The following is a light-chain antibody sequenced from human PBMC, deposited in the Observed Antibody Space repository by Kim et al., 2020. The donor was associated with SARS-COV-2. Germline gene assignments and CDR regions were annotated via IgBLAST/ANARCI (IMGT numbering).Light chain of an antibody. CDR2: DVG. CDR1: SSDVGFYNY. V-gene: IGLV2-14*03. CDR3: RPFRNRKTPYV. Sequence: QSALTQPASVSGTPGQSITISCTGTSSDVGFYNYVSWYQHHAGKVPNLIIYDVGRRPSGTSSRFSVSKFGATASLTISGLQAEDEADYYCRPFRNRKTPYVFGAGTKFTVL. J-gene: IGLJ1*01.